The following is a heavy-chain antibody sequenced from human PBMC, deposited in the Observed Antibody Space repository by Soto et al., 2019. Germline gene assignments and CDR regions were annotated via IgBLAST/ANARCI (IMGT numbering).Heavy chain of an antibody. J-gene: IGHJ4*02. D-gene: IGHD3-22*01. V-gene: IGHV3-30-3*01. CDR3: AGVRPGDNGYPFFDY. Sequence: GGSLRLSCAASGFSSSTSTMHWVRLTAGKGLEWVALVSDYGSNADYADSVQGRFTISRDNSKNTLFLQMDSLRPEDTAIYYCAGVRPGDNGYPFFDYWGQGTLVTVSS. CDR1: GFSSSTST. CDR2: VSDYGSNA.